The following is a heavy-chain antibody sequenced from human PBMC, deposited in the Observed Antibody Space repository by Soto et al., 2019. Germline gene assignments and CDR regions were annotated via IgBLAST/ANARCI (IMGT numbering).Heavy chain of an antibody. Sequence: TLSLTCAVYGGSFSGYYWSWIRQPPGKGLEWIGEINHSGSTNYNPSLKSRVTISVDTSKNQLSLKLSSVTAADTAVYYCARRDRGMITFGGVIVAGLGYWGQGTLVTVSS. J-gene: IGHJ4*01. V-gene: IGHV4-34*01. CDR2: INHSGST. CDR3: ARRDRGMITFGGVIVAGLGY. D-gene: IGHD3-16*02. CDR1: GGSFSGYY.